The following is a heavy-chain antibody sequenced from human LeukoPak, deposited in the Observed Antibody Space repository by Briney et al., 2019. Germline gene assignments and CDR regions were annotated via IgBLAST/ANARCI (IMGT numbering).Heavy chain of an antibody. CDR3: ARWGYCSTTSCFDY. Sequence: SETLSLTCTVSGGSISSYYWSWIRQPPGKGLEWIGYIHYSGTTYYNPSLKSRVAISVDTSKNQFSLKLNSVTAADTAVYYCARWGYCSTTSCFDYWGQGTLVTVSS. J-gene: IGHJ4*02. CDR1: GGSISSYY. CDR2: IHYSGTT. V-gene: IGHV4-59*08. D-gene: IGHD2-2*01.